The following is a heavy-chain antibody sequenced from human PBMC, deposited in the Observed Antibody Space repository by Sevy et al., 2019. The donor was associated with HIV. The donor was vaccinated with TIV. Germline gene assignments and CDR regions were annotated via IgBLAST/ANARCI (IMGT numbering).Heavy chain of an antibody. J-gene: IGHJ4*02. D-gene: IGHD3-9*01. Sequence: ASVKVSCKASGYTFTSQYMHWVRQAPGQGLEWMGIINPSGGSTSYAQKFQGRVTMARDTSSSTVYMELSSLRSEDTAVYFCARDSDNYDILTGYYPFDYWGQGTLVTVSS. CDR2: INPSGGST. V-gene: IGHV1-46*01. CDR1: GYTFTSQY. CDR3: ARDSDNYDILTGYYPFDY.